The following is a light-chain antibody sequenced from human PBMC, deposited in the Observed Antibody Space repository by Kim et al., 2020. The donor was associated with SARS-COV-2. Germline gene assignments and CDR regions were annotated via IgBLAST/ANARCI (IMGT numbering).Light chain of an antibody. Sequence: AIQLTQSPSYLSASVGDRVTITCRASQGISSALAWYQQKPGKAPKLLIYDASSLESGVPSRFSGSGSGTDFTLTISSLQPEDFATYYCQQFNNYPPYTFGQGTKLEI. CDR2: DAS. CDR1: QGISSA. CDR3: QQFNNYPPYT. V-gene: IGKV1D-13*01. J-gene: IGKJ2*01.